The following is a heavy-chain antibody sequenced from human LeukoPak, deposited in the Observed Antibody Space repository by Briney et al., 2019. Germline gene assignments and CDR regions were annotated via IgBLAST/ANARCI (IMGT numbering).Heavy chain of an antibody. J-gene: IGHJ4*02. CDR2: IRYDGSNK. Sequence: GGSLRLSCAASGFTFSSYGMHWVRQAPGKGLEWVAFIRYDGSNKYYADSVKGRFTIPRDNSKNTLYLQMNSLRAEDTAVYYCAKDPYSSSWSYPDYWGQGTLVTVSS. V-gene: IGHV3-30*02. D-gene: IGHD6-13*01. CDR1: GFTFSSYG. CDR3: AKDPYSSSWSYPDY.